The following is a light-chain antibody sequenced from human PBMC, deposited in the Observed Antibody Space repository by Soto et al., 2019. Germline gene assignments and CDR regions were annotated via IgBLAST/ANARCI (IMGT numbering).Light chain of an antibody. CDR1: SSDIGAYNY. Sequence: QSALTQPASVSGSPGQSITISCTGTSSDIGAYNYVSWYQQHPGRAPKLMIYEVTNRPSGVSYRFSGSKSGYTASLTISGLQAEDEADYYCSSYTRSATWVFGGGTKLTVL. CDR3: SSYTRSATWV. CDR2: EVT. V-gene: IGLV2-14*01. J-gene: IGLJ3*02.